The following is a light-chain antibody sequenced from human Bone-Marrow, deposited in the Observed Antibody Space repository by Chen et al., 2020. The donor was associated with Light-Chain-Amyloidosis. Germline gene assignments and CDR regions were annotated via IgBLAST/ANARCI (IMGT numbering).Light chain of an antibody. CDR1: NIGSTS. CDR2: EDS. J-gene: IGLJ3*02. Sequence: SYVLTQPSSVSVAPGQTATIACGGNNIGSTSVHWYKQTPGQAPLLVVYEDSDRPAGLPERLSDANSGNTATLTISRVEAGDEADYCCQVWDRSSDRPVFGGGTKLTVL. CDR3: QVWDRSSDRPV. V-gene: IGLV3-21*02.